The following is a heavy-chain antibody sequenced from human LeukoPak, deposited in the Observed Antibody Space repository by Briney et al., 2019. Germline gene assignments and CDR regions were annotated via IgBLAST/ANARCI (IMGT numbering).Heavy chain of an antibody. V-gene: IGHV4-39*07. J-gene: IGHJ5*02. CDR2: IYYSGST. CDR1: GGSISSSSYY. Sequence: SETLSLTCTVSGGSISSSSYYWGWIRQPPGKGLEWIGSIYYSGSTYYNPSLKSRVTISVDTSKNQFSLKLSSVTAADTAVYYCARGKQDYYGSGITWFDPWGQGTLVTVSS. D-gene: IGHD3-10*01. CDR3: ARGKQDYYGSGITWFDP.